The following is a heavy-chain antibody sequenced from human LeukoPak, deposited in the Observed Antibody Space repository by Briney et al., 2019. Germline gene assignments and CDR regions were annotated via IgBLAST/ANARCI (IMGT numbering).Heavy chain of an antibody. CDR3: ASEGLAVADNFLY. J-gene: IGHJ4*02. D-gene: IGHD6-19*01. V-gene: IGHV4-59*08. CDR2: IHYSGST. Sequence: SETLSLTCTVSGGSISSYYWSWIRQPPGKGLEWIGYIHYSGSTNYNPSLKSRVIVSVDTSKNQFSLKLRSVTAADTAVYYCASEGLAVADNFLYWGQGALVTVSS. CDR1: GGSISSYY.